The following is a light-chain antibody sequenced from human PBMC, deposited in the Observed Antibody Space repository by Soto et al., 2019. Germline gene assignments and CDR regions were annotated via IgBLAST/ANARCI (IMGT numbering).Light chain of an antibody. CDR1: SSDVGNYNL. V-gene: IGLV2-23*01. CDR2: EDT. Sequence: QSALTQPASVSGSAGQSITISCTGTSSDVGNYNLVSWYLHHPGKAPKLLIYEDTKRPSGVSNRFSGSRSGNTASLTVSGLHAEDETYYYCCSYAGSSTYVFGTGTKLTVL. J-gene: IGLJ1*01. CDR3: CSYAGSSTYV.